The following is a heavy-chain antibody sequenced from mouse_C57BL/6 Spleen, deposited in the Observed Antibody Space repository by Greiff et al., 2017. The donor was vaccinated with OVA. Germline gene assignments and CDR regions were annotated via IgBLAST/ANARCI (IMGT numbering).Heavy chain of an antibody. Sequence: EVKLVESEGGLVQPGSSMKLSCTASGFTFSDYYMAWVRQVPEKGLEWVANINYDGSSTYYLDSLKSRFIISRDNAKNILYLQMSSLKSEDTATYYCARDRGYYGSSYLYFDVWGTGTTVTVSS. CDR3: ARDRGYYGSSYLYFDV. CDR2: INYDGSST. CDR1: GFTFSDYY. V-gene: IGHV5-16*01. D-gene: IGHD1-1*01. J-gene: IGHJ1*03.